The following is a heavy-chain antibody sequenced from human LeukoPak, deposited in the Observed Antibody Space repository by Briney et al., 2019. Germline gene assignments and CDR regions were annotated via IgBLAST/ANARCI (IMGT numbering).Heavy chain of an antibody. J-gene: IGHJ3*02. V-gene: IGHV1-8*01. CDR1: GYTFTSYD. D-gene: IGHD3-3*01. CDR3: ARKASKNDYDFWRGYYTPDAFDI. CDR2: MNPNSGNT. Sequence: ASVKVSCKASGYTFTSYDINWVRQATGQGLEWMGWMNPNSGNTGYAQKFQGRVTMTRNTSISTAYMELSSLRSEDTAVYYCARKASKNDYDFWRGYYTPDAFDIWGQGAMVTVSS.